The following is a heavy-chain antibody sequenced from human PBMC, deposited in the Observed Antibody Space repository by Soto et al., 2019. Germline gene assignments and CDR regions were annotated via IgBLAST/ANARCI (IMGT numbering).Heavy chain of an antibody. CDR2: IIPIFGTA. V-gene: IGHV1-69*06. D-gene: IGHD4-17*01. CDR3: ASPTVTSRYYYYGMDV. J-gene: IGHJ6*02. Sequence: QVQLVQSGAEVKKPGSSVKVSCKASGGTFSSYAISWVRQAPGQGLEWMGGIIPIFGTANYAQKFQGRVTITADKSTSTAYMELSSLRSDDTAVYYCASPTVTSRYYYYGMDVWGQGTTVTVSS. CDR1: GGTFSSYA.